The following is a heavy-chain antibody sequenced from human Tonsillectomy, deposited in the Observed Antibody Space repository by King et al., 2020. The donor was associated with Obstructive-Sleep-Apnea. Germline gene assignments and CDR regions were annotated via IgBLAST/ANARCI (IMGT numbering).Heavy chain of an antibody. V-gene: IGHV4-31*03. J-gene: IGHJ5*02. CDR2: IYYSGST. Sequence: VQLQESGPGLVKPSQTLSLTCTVSGASISSGGYYWSWIRQLPGKGLEWFGDIYYSGSTYYNPSLKSRFTISVDTSKNQFSLKLTSVTAADTAVYYCARDCAGTPGGPWFDPWGQGTLVTVSS. D-gene: IGHD2-21*01. CDR3: ARDCAGTPGGPWFDP. CDR1: GASISSGGYY.